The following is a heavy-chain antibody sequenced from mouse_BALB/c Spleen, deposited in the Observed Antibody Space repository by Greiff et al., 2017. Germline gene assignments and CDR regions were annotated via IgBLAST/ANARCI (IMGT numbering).Heavy chain of an antibody. V-gene: IGHV5-6-5*01. CDR3: ARDGDGNQGAY. CDR2: ISSGGST. D-gene: IGHD1-1*01. CDR1: GFTFSSYA. Sequence: EVKLVESGGGLVKPGGSLKLSCAASGFTFSSYAMSWVRQTPEKRLEWVASISSGGSTYYPDSVKGRFTISRDNARNILYLQMSSLRSEDTAMYYCARDGDGNQGAYWGQGTLVTVSA. J-gene: IGHJ3*01.